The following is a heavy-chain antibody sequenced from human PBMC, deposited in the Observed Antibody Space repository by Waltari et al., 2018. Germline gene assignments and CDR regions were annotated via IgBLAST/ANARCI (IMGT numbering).Heavy chain of an antibody. D-gene: IGHD2-15*01. CDR2: IHGSGRS. Sequence: QVQLQESGPGLVKPSGTLSVTCAVSGDSISGSYWWSWVRQPPGKGLEWIGQIHGSGRSNYNPSLESRVTVSIDTSNNHFSLKVTSATAADTAVYYCARDRGRGLYLDSWGQGTPVTVSP. V-gene: IGHV4-4*02. J-gene: IGHJ4*02. CDR1: GDSISGSYW. CDR3: ARDRGRGLYLDS.